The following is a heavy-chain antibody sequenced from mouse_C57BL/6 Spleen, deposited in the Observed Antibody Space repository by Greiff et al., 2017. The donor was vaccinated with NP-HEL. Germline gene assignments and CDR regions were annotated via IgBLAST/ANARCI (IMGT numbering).Heavy chain of an antibody. Sequence: QVQLQQPGAELVKPGASVKISCKATGYAFSSSWMNWVKQRPGKGVEWIGRIYPGDGDTNYNGKFKGKATLTADKSSSTAYMQLSSLTSEDSAVYFCARGATDYAMDYWGQGTSVTVSS. D-gene: IGHD6-1*01. V-gene: IGHV1-82*01. J-gene: IGHJ4*01. CDR1: GYAFSSSW. CDR3: ARGATDYAMDY. CDR2: IYPGDGDT.